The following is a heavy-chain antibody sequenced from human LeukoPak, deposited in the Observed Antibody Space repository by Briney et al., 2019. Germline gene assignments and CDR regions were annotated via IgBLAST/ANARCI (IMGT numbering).Heavy chain of an antibody. V-gene: IGHV3-7*01. CDR3: ARKTGDC. Sequence: GGSLRLSCVASGFTFGKYWMSWVRQAPGTGLEWVANIKQDGSEKYYVDSVKGRFTISRDNAKNSLYLQMNSLRVEDTAVYYCARKTGDCWGQGTLVIVSS. CDR1: GFTFGKYW. J-gene: IGHJ4*02. D-gene: IGHD1-14*01. CDR2: IKQDGSEK.